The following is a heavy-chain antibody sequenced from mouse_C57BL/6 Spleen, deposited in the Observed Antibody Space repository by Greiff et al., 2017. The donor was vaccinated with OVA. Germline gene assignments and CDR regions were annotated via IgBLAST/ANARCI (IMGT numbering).Heavy chain of an antibody. CDR2: ISDGGSYT. CDR3: AREGNYYGSTYPDYFDY. V-gene: IGHV5-4*01. CDR1: GFTFSSYA. Sequence: EVKLVESGGGLVKPGGSLKLSCAASGFTFSSYAMSWVRQTPEKRLEWVATISDGGSYTYYPDNVKGRFTISRDNAKNNLYLQMSHLKSEDTAMYYCAREGNYYGSTYPDYFDYWGQGTTLTVSS. J-gene: IGHJ2*01. D-gene: IGHD1-1*01.